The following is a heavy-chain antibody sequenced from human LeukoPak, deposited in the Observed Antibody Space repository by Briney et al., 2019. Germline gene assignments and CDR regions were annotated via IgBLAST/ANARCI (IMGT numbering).Heavy chain of an antibody. CDR2: IYYSGST. V-gene: IGHV4-30-4*01. J-gene: IGHJ4*02. Sequence: SETLSLTCTVSGGSISSGDYYWSWIRQPPGKGLEWIGYIYYSGSTYYNPSLKSRVTISVDTSKNQFSLKLSSVTAADTAVYYCVQRCSSTSCPFDYWGQGTLDTVSS. CDR3: VQRCSSTSCPFDY. D-gene: IGHD2-2*01. CDR1: GGSISSGDYY.